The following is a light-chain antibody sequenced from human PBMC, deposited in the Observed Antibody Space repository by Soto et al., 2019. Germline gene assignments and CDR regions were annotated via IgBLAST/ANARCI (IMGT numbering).Light chain of an antibody. J-gene: IGKJ5*01. CDR3: QQRSNWRIT. Sequence: MVLTKSPATLSVVPGERATLSCRASQSVSSYLAWYQQKPGQAPRLLIYDASTRATGIPARFSGSGSGTEFTLPISSLEPEDFAVYYCQQRSNWRITFGQGARLAI. V-gene: IGKV3-11*01. CDR1: QSVSSY. CDR2: DAS.